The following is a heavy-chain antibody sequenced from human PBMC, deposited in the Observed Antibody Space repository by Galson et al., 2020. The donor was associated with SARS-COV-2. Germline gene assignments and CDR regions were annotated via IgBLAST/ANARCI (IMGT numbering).Heavy chain of an antibody. J-gene: IGHJ6*02. V-gene: IGHV3-30*18. CDR2: ISYDGSNK. CDR3: AKGIDYYDSSGYYYPISYYYYYYGMDV. D-gene: IGHD3-22*01. Sequence: GGSLRLFCAASGLTFSSYGMHWVRQTPRKGLASVAVISYDGSNKYYADSVKGRFTISRDNSKTPLYLQMNSLRAEDTAVYYCAKGIDYYDSSGYYYPISYYYYYYGMDVWGQGTTVTVSS. CDR1: GLTFSSYG.